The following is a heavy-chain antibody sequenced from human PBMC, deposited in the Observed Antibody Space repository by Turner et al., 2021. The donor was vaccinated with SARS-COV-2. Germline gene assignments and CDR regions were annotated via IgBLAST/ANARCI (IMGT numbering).Heavy chain of an antibody. CDR1: THTFSRYG. CDR2: IIPIFGPA. CDR3: ARGGVATSTGVYYYGMDV. V-gene: IGHV1-69*01. D-gene: IGHD2-8*01. J-gene: IGHJ6*02. Sequence: QVHLVQSGVEAKKPGFSVQVSFQAPTHTFSRYGINWVRQAPGQGFEWMGGIIPIFGPATYAQKFQDRLTITADESTSTAYMDLNTLTSADTAVYYCARGGVATSTGVYYYGMDVWGQGTTVTVSS.